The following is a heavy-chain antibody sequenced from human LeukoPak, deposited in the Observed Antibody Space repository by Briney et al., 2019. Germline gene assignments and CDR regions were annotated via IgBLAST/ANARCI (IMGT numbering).Heavy chain of an antibody. D-gene: IGHD3-22*01. Sequence: GGSLTLSCAASGFTFSSYGMHWVRQAPGEGLEWVAVIWYDGSNKYYADSVKGRFTISRDNSKNTLYLQMNSLRAEDTAVYYCAKDTLLLLYWGQGTLVTVSS. J-gene: IGHJ4*02. CDR1: GFTFSSYG. CDR3: AKDTLLLLY. CDR2: IWYDGSNK. V-gene: IGHV3-33*06.